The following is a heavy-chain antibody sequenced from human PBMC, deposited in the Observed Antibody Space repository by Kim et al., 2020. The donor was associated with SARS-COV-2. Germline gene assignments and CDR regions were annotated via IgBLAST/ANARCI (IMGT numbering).Heavy chain of an antibody. J-gene: IGHJ5*02. D-gene: IGHD6-19*01. V-gene: IGHV1-18*04. Sequence: ASVKVSCKASGYTFTSYGISWVRQAPGQGLEWMGWISAYNGNTNYAQKLQGRVTMTTDTSTSTAYMELRSLRSDDTAVYYCAREKQWLVFSGWFDPWGQGTLVTVSS. CDR2: ISAYNGNT. CDR1: GYTFTSYG. CDR3: AREKQWLVFSGWFDP.